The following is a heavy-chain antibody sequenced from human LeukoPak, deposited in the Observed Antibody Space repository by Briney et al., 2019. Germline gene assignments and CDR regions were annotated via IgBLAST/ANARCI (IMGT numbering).Heavy chain of an antibody. CDR3: VREYTSSSTRVFDY. D-gene: IGHD6-6*01. CDR2: ISGSGGST. Sequence: GALRLSCAASGFTFSSYAMSWVRQAPGKGLEWVSAISGSGGSTYYADSVKGRFTISRDNSKNTLYLQMNSLRAEDTAVYCCVREYTSSSTRVFDYWGQGTLVTVSS. V-gene: IGHV3-23*01. J-gene: IGHJ4*02. CDR1: GFTFSSYA.